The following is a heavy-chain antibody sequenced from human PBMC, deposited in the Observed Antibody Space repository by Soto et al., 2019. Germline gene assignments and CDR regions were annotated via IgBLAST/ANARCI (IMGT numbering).Heavy chain of an antibody. CDR2: IDPSDSYT. CDR1: GYSFTSYW. Sequence: LGESLKISCKGSGYSFTSYWISWVRQMPGKGLEWMGRIDPSDSYTNYSPSFQGHVTISADKYISTAYLQWSSLKASDTAMYYCASFVGEDIVATTRYNYSAMDVWGQGTTVTVSS. V-gene: IGHV5-10-1*01. D-gene: IGHD5-12*01. J-gene: IGHJ6*02. CDR3: ASFVGEDIVATTRYNYSAMDV.